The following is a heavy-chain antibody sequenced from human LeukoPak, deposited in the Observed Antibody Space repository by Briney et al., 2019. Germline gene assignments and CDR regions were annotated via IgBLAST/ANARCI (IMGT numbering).Heavy chain of an antibody. V-gene: IGHV1-46*01. CDR1: GYTFTIYY. CDR2: INPSGGST. CDR3: ARGDYYYYMDV. J-gene: IGHJ6*03. Sequence: ASVKVSFKASGYTFTIYYMHWVRQAPGQGLEWMGIINPSGGSTSYAQKFQGRVTMTRDMSTSTVYMELSSLRSEDTAVYYCARGDYYYYMDVWGKGTTVTVSS.